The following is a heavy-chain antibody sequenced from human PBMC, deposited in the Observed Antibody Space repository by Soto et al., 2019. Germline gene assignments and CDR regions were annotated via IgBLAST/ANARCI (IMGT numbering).Heavy chain of an antibody. CDR1: GGSISSGDYY. CDR2: IYYSGST. J-gene: IGHJ5*02. CDR3: ARVCYCSSNLCWFDP. V-gene: IGHV4-30-4*01. Sequence: SETLSLTCTVSGGSISSGDYYWMWIRQPPGKGLEWIGYIYYSGSTYYNPSLKSRVTISVDTSKNQFSLKLSSVTAADTAVYYCARVCYCSSNLCWFDPWGQGTLVTVSS. D-gene: IGHD2-2*01.